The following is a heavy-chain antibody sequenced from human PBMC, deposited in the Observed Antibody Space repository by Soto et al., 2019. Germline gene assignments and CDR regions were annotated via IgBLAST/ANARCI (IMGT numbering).Heavy chain of an antibody. Sequence: WASVKVSCKASGYTSTSYAMHWVRQAPGQRLEWMGWINAGNGNTKYSQKFQGRVTITRDTSASTAYMELSSLRSEDTAVYYCARSIYYYDSSGYQYYFDYWGQGTLVTVSS. J-gene: IGHJ4*02. D-gene: IGHD3-22*01. CDR1: GYTSTSYA. CDR2: INAGNGNT. V-gene: IGHV1-3*01. CDR3: ARSIYYYDSSGYQYYFDY.